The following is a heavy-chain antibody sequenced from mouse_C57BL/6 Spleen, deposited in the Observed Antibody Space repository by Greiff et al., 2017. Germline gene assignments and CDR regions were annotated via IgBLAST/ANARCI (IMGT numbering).Heavy chain of an antibody. Sequence: VQLQQSGPELVKPGASVKISCKASGYAFSSSWMNWVKQRPGKGLEWIGRIYPGDGDTNYNGKFKGKATLTADKSSSTAYMQLSSLTSEYSAVYFCASQTFFDYWGQGTTLTVSS. CDR1: GYAFSSSW. CDR3: ASQTFFDY. J-gene: IGHJ2*01. V-gene: IGHV1-82*01. CDR2: IYPGDGDT.